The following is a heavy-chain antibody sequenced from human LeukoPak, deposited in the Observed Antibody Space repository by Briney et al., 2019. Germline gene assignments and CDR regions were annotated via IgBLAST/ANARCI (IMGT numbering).Heavy chain of an antibody. D-gene: IGHD2/OR15-2a*01. V-gene: IGHV3-48*03. CDR2: ISSSGSTI. CDR3: ARGKTSQNIVTRKTYNWFDP. CDR1: GFTFSSYE. Sequence: PGGSLRLSCAASGFTFSSYEMNWVRQAPGKGLEWVSYISSSGSTIYYADSVKGRFTISRDNAKNSLYLQMKSLRDKDTAVYYCARGKTSQNIVTRKTYNWFDPWGQGTLVTVSS. J-gene: IGHJ5*02.